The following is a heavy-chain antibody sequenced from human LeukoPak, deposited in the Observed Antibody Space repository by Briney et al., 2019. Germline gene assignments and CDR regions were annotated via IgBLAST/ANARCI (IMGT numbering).Heavy chain of an antibody. CDR3: AKELYGNPSGY. CDR1: GFTFSSYA. D-gene: IGHD2-8*01. CDR2: ISGSGGST. Sequence: GGSLRLSCAASGFTFSSYAMSWVRQAPGKGLEWVSGISGSGGSTYYADSVKGRFTISRDNSKNTLFLQMSSLRAGDTALYYCAKELYGNPSGYWGQGTRVTVSS. J-gene: IGHJ4*02. V-gene: IGHV3-23*01.